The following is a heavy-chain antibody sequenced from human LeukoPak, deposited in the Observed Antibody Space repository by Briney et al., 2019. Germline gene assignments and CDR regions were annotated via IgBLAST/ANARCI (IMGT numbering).Heavy chain of an antibody. V-gene: IGHV3-7*01. J-gene: IGHJ6*02. Sequence: GGCLRLSCAASGFTFSSYWMSWVRQAPGKGLECVANIEQDGSEKYYVDSVKGRFTISRDNAKNSLYLQMNSLRAEDTAVYYCARINLYPFYYYYGMDVWGQGTTVTVSS. D-gene: IGHD2-2*01. CDR3: ARINLYPFYYYYGMDV. CDR2: IEQDGSEK. CDR1: GFTFSSYW.